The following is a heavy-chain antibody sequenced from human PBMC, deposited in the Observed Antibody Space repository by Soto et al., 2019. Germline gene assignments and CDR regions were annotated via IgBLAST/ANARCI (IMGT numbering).Heavy chain of an antibody. J-gene: IGHJ4*02. CDR2: DLHTRAT. D-gene: IGHD1-1*01. CDR3: SKAAFWKLDS. CDR1: DKSISKDIW. Sequence: PAETRSRTWVVSDKSISKDIWWNFCRQPPGQGRECIGEDLHTRATLYNPALSSRVTVSADHSNSTSFLEVHSLGAADTAVYYCSKAAFWKLDSWGQGTPVTVSS. V-gene: IGHV4-4*02.